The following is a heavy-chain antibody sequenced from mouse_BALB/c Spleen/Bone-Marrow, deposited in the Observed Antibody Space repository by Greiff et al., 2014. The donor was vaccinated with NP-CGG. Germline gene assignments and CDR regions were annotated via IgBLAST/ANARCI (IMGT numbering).Heavy chain of an antibody. CDR3: ARKVWYYAMDY. Sequence: QLQESGPELVKPGASVKMSCKASGYTFTSYVMHWVKQKPGQGLEWIGYINPYNDGTKYNEKFKGKATLTSDKSSSTAYMELSSLTSEDSAVYYCARKVWYYAMDYWGLGTSVTVSS. D-gene: IGHD2-10*02. CDR2: INPYNDGT. J-gene: IGHJ4*01. V-gene: IGHV1-14*01. CDR1: GYTFTSYV.